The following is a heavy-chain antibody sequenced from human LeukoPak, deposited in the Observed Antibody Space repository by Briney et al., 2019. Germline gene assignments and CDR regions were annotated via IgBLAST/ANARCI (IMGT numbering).Heavy chain of an antibody. D-gene: IGHD6-13*01. CDR2: IYYSGST. V-gene: IGHV4-39*02. Sequence: SETLSLTCTVSGDSIGSGSYYWGWIRQPPGKGLEWIGNIYYSGSTYYNPSLKSRVTISVDTSKNHFSLKLTSVTAADTAVYYCARRKFGSSWTDYWGQGTLVTVSS. CDR3: ARRKFGSSWTDY. J-gene: IGHJ4*02. CDR1: GDSIGSGSYY.